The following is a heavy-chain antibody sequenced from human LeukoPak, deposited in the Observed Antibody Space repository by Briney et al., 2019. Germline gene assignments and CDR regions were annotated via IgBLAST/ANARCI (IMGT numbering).Heavy chain of an antibody. CDR1: GYTVTSYD. CDR3: ARGRQGNFWSGYYPWYYYGMDA. V-gene: IGHV1-8*01. Sequence: GASVKVSCKASGYTVTSYDINWVRQATGQGLEWMGWMNPNSGNTGYAQKFQGRVTMTRNTSISTAYMELSSLRSEDTAVYYCARGRQGNFWSGYYPWYYYGMDAWGQGTTVTVSS. CDR2: MNPNSGNT. D-gene: IGHD3-3*01. J-gene: IGHJ6*02.